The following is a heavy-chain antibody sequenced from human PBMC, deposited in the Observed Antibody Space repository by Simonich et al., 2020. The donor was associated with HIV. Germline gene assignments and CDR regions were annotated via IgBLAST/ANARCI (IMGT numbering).Heavy chain of an antibody. CDR3: ARDGANWGYFDY. CDR1: DYTFTTYA. CDR2: INTYNGNT. Sequence: GAEVKKPGASVKVSCKASDYTFTTYAITWVRQAPGQGLDWMGRINTYNGNTHYAQKFQGRVTMTTDTSTSTAYIELRSLRSDDTAVYYCARDGANWGYFDYWGQGTLVTVSS. V-gene: IGHV1-18*01. D-gene: IGHD7-27*01. J-gene: IGHJ4*02.